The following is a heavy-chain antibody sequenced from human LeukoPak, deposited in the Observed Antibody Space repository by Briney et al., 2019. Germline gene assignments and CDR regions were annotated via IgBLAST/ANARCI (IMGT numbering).Heavy chain of an antibody. CDR3: ARSEGPFDY. Sequence: GGSLRLSCAASGFTFSSYAVSWVRQAPGKGLEWVSAISGSGGSTYYADSVKGRFTISRDNAQNSLYLQMNSLRAEDTAVYYCARSEGPFDYWGQGTLVTVSS. CDR2: ISGSGGST. D-gene: IGHD1-14*01. CDR1: GFTFSSYA. V-gene: IGHV3-23*01. J-gene: IGHJ4*02.